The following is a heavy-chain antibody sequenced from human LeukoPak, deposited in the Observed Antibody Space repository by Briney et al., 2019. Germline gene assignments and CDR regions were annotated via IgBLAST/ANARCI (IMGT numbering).Heavy chain of an antibody. Sequence: PGGSLRLSCAASGFTFRSYWMRWARQAPGKGPEWVTNIKQDGSEKYYVDSVKGRFTISRDNAKNSLHLQMNSLRAEDTAVYYCATNWNGGAVDYWGQGTLVTVSS. CDR3: ATNWNGGAVDY. D-gene: IGHD1-1*01. V-gene: IGHV3-7*01. CDR2: IKQDGSEK. J-gene: IGHJ4*02. CDR1: GFTFRSYW.